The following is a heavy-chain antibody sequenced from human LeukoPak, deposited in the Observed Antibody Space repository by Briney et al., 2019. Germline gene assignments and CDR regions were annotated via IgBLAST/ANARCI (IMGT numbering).Heavy chain of an antibody. D-gene: IGHD5-24*01. CDR1: GGSITSYY. CDR2: IYYSGST. Sequence: PSETLSLTCTVSGGSITSYYWSWIRQPPGKGLEWIGCIYYSGSTNYNPSLKSRLTISVDTARNQFSLRLSSVTAADTAVYYCARGPNSRDGNNYDYWGQGTLVTVSS. CDR3: ARGPNSRDGNNYDY. J-gene: IGHJ4*02. V-gene: IGHV4-59*01.